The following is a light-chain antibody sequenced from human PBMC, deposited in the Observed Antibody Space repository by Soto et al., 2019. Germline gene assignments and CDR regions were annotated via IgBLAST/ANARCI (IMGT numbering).Light chain of an antibody. J-gene: IGLJ2*01. CDR1: SSNIGAGYD. Sequence: QSVLTQPPSVSGAPGQRVTISCTGSSSNIGAGYDVHWYQQLPGTAPKLLIYGNSNRPSGVPDRFSGSMSGTSASLAIPGLQAEDEADYYCQSYASSLSTLVFGGGTQLTFL. V-gene: IGLV1-40*01. CDR2: GNS. CDR3: QSYASSLSTLV.